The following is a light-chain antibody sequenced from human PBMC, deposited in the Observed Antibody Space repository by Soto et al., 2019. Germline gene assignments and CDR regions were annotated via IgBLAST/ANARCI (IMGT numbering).Light chain of an antibody. CDR3: QQYKNWLPIT. Sequence: EFVLTQSPGTLSLSPGESATLSCRASQTVRNNYLAWYQQKPGQAPRLLIYGASTRATGIPARFSGSGSGTAFTLTISSLQSEDFAVYDCQQYKNWLPITFGQGTRLEIK. J-gene: IGKJ5*01. CDR1: QTVRNN. CDR2: GAS. V-gene: IGKV3-15*01.